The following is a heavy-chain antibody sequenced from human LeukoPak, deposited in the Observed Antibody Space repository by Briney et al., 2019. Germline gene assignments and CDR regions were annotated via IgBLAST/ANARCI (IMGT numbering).Heavy chain of an antibody. CDR3: ARAGVDGDIVVVPAATLDY. V-gene: IGHV1-46*01. CDR2: INPSGGST. J-gene: IGHJ4*02. CDR1: GYTFISYY. Sequence: ASVKVSCKASGYTFISYYMHWVRQAPGQGLEWMGIINPSGGSTSYAQKFQGRVTMTRDTSTSTVYMELSSLRSEDTAVYYCARAGVDGDIVVVPAATLDYWGQGTLVTVSS. D-gene: IGHD2-2*01.